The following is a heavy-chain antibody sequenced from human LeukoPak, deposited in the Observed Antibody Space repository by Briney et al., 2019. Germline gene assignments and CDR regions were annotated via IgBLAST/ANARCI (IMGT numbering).Heavy chain of an antibody. V-gene: IGHV4-59*08. D-gene: IGHD3-22*01. CDR1: GGSISSYY. Sequence: SETLSLTCTVSGGSISSYYWSWIRQPPGKGLEWIGYIYYSGSTYYNPSLKSRVTISVDTSKNQFSLKLSSVTAADTAVYYCARVGDYDSSGFDYWGQGTLVTVSS. J-gene: IGHJ4*02. CDR3: ARVGDYDSSGFDY. CDR2: IYYSGST.